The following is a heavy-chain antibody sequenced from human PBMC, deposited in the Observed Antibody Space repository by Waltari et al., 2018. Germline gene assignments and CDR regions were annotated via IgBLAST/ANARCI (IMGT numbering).Heavy chain of an antibody. J-gene: IGHJ4*02. CDR3: ARLGIVVVPAASSDY. V-gene: IGHV4-39*07. D-gene: IGHD2-2*01. CDR2: IYYSGST. CDR1: GGSISSSSYY. Sequence: QLQLQESGPGLVKPSETLSLTCTVSGGSISSSSYYWGWIRQPPGKGLEWIGSIYYSGSTYYNPSLKSRVTISVDTSKNQFSLKLSSVTAADTAVYYCARLGIVVVPAASSDYWGQGTLVTVSS.